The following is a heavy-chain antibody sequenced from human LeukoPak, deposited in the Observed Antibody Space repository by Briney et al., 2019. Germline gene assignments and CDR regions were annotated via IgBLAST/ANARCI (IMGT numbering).Heavy chain of an antibody. CDR1: GYTFTGYY. V-gene: IGHV1-24*01. J-gene: IGHJ4*02. Sequence: ASVKVSCKASGYTFTGYYMHWVRQAPGKGLEWMGGFDPEDGETIYAQKFQGRVTMTEDTSTDTAYMELSSLRSEDTAVYYCATAPYYYDSSGYNDFAYWGQGTLVTVSS. D-gene: IGHD3-22*01. CDR3: ATAPYYYDSSGYNDFAY. CDR2: FDPEDGET.